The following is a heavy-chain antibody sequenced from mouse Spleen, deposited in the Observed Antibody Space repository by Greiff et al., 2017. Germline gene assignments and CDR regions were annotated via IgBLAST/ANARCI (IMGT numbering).Heavy chain of an antibody. V-gene: IGHV5-9-1*01. CDR2: ISSGGSYT. Sequence: EVMLVESGGGLVKPGGSLKLSCAASGFTFSSYAMSWVRQTPEKRLEWVATISSGGSYTYYPDSVKGRFTISRDNAKNTLYLQMSSLRSEDTAMYYCARHPSTGYFDVWGAGTTVTVSS. CDR3: ARHPSTGYFDV. CDR1: GFTFSSYA. D-gene: IGHD2-10*02. J-gene: IGHJ1*01.